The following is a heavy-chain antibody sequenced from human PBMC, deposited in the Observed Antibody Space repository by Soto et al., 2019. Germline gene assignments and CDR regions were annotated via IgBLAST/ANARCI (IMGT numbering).Heavy chain of an antibody. J-gene: IGHJ6*02. CDR3: ARTSAAGKYYYGMDV. CDR1: GYKFENYW. Sequence: GESLNISCKASGYKFENYWIAWVRQLPGKGLEWMGLIFPGDSETKYAPSFQGHVALSVDASAGTAFLQWDSLEASDTAMYYCARTSAAGKYYYGMDVWGQGTTVTVSS. D-gene: IGHD6-13*01. CDR2: IFPGDSET. V-gene: IGHV5-51*01.